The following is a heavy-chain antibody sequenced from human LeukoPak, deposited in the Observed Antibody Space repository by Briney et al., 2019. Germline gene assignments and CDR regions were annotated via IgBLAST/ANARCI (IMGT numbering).Heavy chain of an antibody. CDR1: GYSFTGYY. CDR3: ARGPNHYYYMDF. CDR2: INPDGGVT. J-gene: IGHJ6*03. Sequence: ASVKVSCKASGYSFTGYYIHWVRQAPGQGLEWMGWINPDGGVTKSAQKSQGRVTMTRDTSINTVYMELSGLTSDDTAFYYCARGPNHYYYMDFWGTGTTVSVSS. V-gene: IGHV1-2*02. D-gene: IGHD2-8*01.